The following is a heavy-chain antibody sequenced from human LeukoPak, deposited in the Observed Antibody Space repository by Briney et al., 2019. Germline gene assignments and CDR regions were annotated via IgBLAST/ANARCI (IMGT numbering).Heavy chain of an antibody. Sequence: GGSLRLSCAASGFTFSSYAMSWVRQAPGKGLEWVSGISDSGGSTYYTDSVKGRFTISRDKSKNTLYLQMKSLRAEDTAVYYCAKPKYSSGWYGGVDYWGQGTLVTVSS. J-gene: IGHJ4*02. CDR3: AKPKYSSGWYGGVDY. V-gene: IGHV3-23*01. CDR2: ISDSGGST. D-gene: IGHD6-19*01. CDR1: GFTFSSYA.